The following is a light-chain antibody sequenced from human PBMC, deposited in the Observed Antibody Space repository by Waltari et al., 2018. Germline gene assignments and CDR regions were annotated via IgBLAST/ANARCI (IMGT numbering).Light chain of an antibody. CDR3: QQLNSYPRT. J-gene: IGKJ1*01. CDR2: AAS. CDR1: QGISSY. Sequence: DIQLTQSPSFLSASVGDRVTITCRASQGISSYLAWYQQQPGKAPKLLSYAASTLQSGVPSRFSGSGSGTEFTLTISSLQPEDFATYYCQQLNSYPRTFGQGTKVEIK. V-gene: IGKV1-9*01.